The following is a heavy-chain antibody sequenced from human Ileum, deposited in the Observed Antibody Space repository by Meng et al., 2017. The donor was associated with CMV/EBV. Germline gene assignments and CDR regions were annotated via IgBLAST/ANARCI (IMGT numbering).Heavy chain of an antibody. CDR2: IRGSGGST. CDR3: AKGGTPYCGGDCYSDY. Sequence: GESLKISCAASGFTFISYSMNWVRQAPGKGLEWVSSIRGSGGSTYYADSVKGRFTISRDNSKNTVYMQMNSLRAEDTAVYYCAKGGTPYCGGDCYSDYWGQGILVTVSS. D-gene: IGHD2-21*01. V-gene: IGHV3-23*01. J-gene: IGHJ4*02. CDR1: GFTFISYS.